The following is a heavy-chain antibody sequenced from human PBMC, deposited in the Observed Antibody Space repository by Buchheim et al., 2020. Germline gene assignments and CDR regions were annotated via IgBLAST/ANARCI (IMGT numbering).Heavy chain of an antibody. CDR2: ISGSGGST. CDR3: AKDPDCTGGVCYYYYCMVV. Sequence: EVQLLESGGGLVQPGGSLRLSCAASGFTFSSYAMSWVRQAPGKGLEWVSAISGSGGSTYYADSVKGRFTISRDNSKNTLYLQMNSLRADDTAVYYCAKDPDCTGGVCYYYYCMVVWCQGTT. CDR1: GFTFSSYA. D-gene: IGHD2-8*02. V-gene: IGHV3-23*01. J-gene: IGHJ6*02.